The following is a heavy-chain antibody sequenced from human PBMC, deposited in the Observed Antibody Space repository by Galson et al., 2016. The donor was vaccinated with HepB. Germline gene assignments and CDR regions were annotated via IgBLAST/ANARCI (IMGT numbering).Heavy chain of an antibody. CDR1: GASINSSNW. CDR2: IYHTGTT. CDR3: ARAAIIPGARMVFDP. V-gene: IGHV4-4*02. D-gene: IGHD2-2*01. J-gene: IGHJ5*02. Sequence: SETLSLTCAVSGASINSSNWWTWVRQAPGKGLEWIGEIYHTGTTNNNPSLLSRFTMSIDTSRNHFSLNLNSVTAADTAVYYCARAAIIPGARMVFDPWGQGTLVTVSS.